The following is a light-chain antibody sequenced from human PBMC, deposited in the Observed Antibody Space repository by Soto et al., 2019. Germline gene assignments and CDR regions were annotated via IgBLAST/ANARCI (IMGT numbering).Light chain of an antibody. J-gene: IGKJ1*01. CDR1: QSVNSW. V-gene: IGKV1-5*01. CDR3: QQYNIYPWT. CDR2: DAS. Sequence: DIQMTQSPSTLSAFVGDRVTITCRASQSVNSWLAWYQQRPGKAPKLLIYDASTLDSGAPSRFSGSGSGTEFTLSISSLQPDDFATYYCQQYNIYPWTFGQGTKVDI.